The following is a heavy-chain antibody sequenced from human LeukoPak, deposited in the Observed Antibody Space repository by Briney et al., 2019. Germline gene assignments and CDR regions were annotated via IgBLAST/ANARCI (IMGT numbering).Heavy chain of an antibody. CDR2: FKSKAAGGTT. Sequence: GESLRLSCAASGFTFSVTWMSWVRQAPGRGLEWVGRFKSKAAGGTTDYAAPVAGRFTISRDDSKNMLYLQMNSLKTKDTAVYYCTRGAPQADVFDIWGQGTMVTVSS. V-gene: IGHV3-15*01. D-gene: IGHD1-26*01. CDR3: TRGAPQADVFDI. CDR1: GFTFSVTW. J-gene: IGHJ3*02.